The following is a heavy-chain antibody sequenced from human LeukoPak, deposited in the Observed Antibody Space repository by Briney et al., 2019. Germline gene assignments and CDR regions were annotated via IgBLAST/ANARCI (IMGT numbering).Heavy chain of an antibody. CDR1: GGSISSYY. V-gene: IGHV4-59*01. J-gene: IGHJ4*02. CDR2: IYYTGST. Sequence: SETLSLTCTVSGGSISSYYWSWIRQPPGKGLEWIGYIYYTGSTNYNPSLKSRVAMSVDTSKNQFSLNLRSVTPEDTAVYYCARNLIPEQLVLNFWGQGTLVTVSS. CDR3: ARNLIPEQLVLNF. D-gene: IGHD6-13*01.